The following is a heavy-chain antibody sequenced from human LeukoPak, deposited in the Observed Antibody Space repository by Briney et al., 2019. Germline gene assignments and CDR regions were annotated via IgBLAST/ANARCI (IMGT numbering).Heavy chain of an antibody. CDR1: GGAFSSYA. D-gene: IGHD3-22*01. J-gene: IGHJ4*02. CDR3: ARSNFYDSSGYYYVPYYFDY. CDR2: IIPIFGTA. Sequence: SVKVSCKASGGAFSSYAISWVRQAPGQGLEWMGGIIPIFGTANYAQKFQGRVTITADESTSTAYMELSSLRSEDTAVYYCARSNFYDSSGYYYVPYYFDYWGQGTLVTVSS. V-gene: IGHV1-69*01.